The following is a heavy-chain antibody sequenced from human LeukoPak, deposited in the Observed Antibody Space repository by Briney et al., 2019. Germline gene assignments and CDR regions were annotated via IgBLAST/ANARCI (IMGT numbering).Heavy chain of an antibody. CDR2: IYHSGRT. J-gene: IGHJ5*02. V-gene: IGHV4-30-2*01. Sequence: PSQTLSLTCAVSGVSIASGAYSWGWIRQPPGKGLEWIGYIYHSGRTYYSPSLKSRVTISVDRSKNQVSLKLSSVTAADTAVYYCARGAVAGKMSWFDLWGQGTLVTVSS. CDR3: ARGAVAGKMSWFDL. D-gene: IGHD6-19*01. CDR1: GVSIASGAYS.